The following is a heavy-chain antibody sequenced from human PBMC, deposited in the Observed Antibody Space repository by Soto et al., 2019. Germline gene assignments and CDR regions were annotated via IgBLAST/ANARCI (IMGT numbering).Heavy chain of an antibody. CDR3: ARVPSP. J-gene: IGHJ5*02. V-gene: IGHV4-30-2*01. CDR2: IYHSGST. CDR1: GGSISSGGYS. Sequence: QLQLQESGSGLVKPSQTLSLTCAVSGGSISSGGYSWSWLRQPPGKGLEWIGYIYHSGSTYYYPSIKSRVTISVDRSKIQFSLKRSSVTAVDTALYYCARVPSPWGQGTLVTGSS.